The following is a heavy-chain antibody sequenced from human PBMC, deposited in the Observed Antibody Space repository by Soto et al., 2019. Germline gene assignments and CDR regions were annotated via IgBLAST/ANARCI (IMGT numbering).Heavy chain of an antibody. J-gene: IGHJ4*02. CDR3: AREFCNGGTCQLFFDY. D-gene: IGHD2-15*01. Sequence: GGSLRLSCAASGFTFSSYAMHWVRQAPGKGLEYVSAISSYGGPFYVNSVEGRFTISRDSSKNTLYLQMGSLRAEDTAVYYCAREFCNGGTCQLFFDYWGQGT. CDR1: GFTFSSYA. V-gene: IGHV3-64*01. CDR2: ISSYGGP.